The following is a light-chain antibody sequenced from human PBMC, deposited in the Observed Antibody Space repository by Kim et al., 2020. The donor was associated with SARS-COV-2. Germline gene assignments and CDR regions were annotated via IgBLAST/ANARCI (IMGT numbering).Light chain of an antibody. Sequence: VSPGERATLSCRASQSVSSNLAWYQQKPGQAPRLLIYGASTRATGIPAMFSGSGSGTEFTLTISSLQSEDFAVYYCQQYNNWPPDTFGQGTKLEI. V-gene: IGKV3-15*01. CDR3: QQYNNWPPDT. CDR2: GAS. CDR1: QSVSSN. J-gene: IGKJ2*01.